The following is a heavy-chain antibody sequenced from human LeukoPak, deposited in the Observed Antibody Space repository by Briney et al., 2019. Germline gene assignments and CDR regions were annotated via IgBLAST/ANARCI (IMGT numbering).Heavy chain of an antibody. CDR3: AKPCRSGLSPFDAFDI. D-gene: IGHD6-19*01. CDR1: GFTFSNAW. Sequence: GGSLRLSCAASGFTFSNAWMSWVRQAPGKGLEWVSANSGSGDSTYYADSVKGRFTISRDNSKNTLYLQMNSLRAEDTAVYYCAKPCRSGLSPFDAFDIWGQGTMVTVSS. V-gene: IGHV3-23*01. J-gene: IGHJ3*02. CDR2: NSGSGDST.